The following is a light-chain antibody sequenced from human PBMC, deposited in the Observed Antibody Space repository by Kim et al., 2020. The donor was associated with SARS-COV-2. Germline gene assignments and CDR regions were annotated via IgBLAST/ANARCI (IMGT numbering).Light chain of an antibody. Sequence: PASISCRFSQSLLHSNGYNYLDWYLQKPGQSPQLLIYLGSNRASGVPDRFSGSGSGTDFTLKISRVEAEDVGVYYCMQALQTPITFGGGTKVDIK. V-gene: IGKV2-28*01. CDR1: QSLLHSNGYNY. J-gene: IGKJ4*01. CDR2: LGS. CDR3: MQALQTPIT.